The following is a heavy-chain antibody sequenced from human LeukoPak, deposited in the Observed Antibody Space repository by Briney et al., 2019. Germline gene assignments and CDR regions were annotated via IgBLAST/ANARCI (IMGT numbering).Heavy chain of an antibody. D-gene: IGHD2-2*01. CDR1: GDSISRSTYY. J-gene: IGHJ5*02. CDR3: ARAWIEDIVVVPAAMGWFDP. Sequence: SETLSLTCTVSGDSISRSTYYWAWIRQPPGKGLEWIGSVYYGRSPYFNPSLESRATISVDTSKNHFSLKLSSVTAADTAVYYCARAWIEDIVVVPAAMGWFDPWGQGTLVTVSS. V-gene: IGHV4-39*02. CDR2: VYYGRSP.